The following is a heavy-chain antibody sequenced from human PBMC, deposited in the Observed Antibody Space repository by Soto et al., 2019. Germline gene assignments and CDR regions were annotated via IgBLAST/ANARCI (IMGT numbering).Heavy chain of an antibody. D-gene: IGHD6-13*01. CDR3: ARIASTGRGWDV. CDR2: IKQDGSEK. CDR1: GFTFSNYW. J-gene: IGHJ6*02. V-gene: IGHV3-7*01. Sequence: EVQLVASGGGLVQPGGSLRLSCAASGFTFSNYWMSWFRQAPVKGLEWVGNIKQDGSEKNYVDFVEGRFTISRDNAENSLYLQVNSLRVEDTAVYYCARIASTGRGWDVWGQGTTVVVSS.